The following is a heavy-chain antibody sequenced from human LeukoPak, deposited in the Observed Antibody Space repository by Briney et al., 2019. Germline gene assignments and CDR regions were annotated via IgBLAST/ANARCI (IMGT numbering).Heavy chain of an antibody. V-gene: IGHV4-30-4*08. J-gene: IGHJ5*02. CDR2: IYYSGST. Sequence: SEALSLTCTVSGGSISSGDYYWSWIRQPPGKGLEWIGYIYYSGSTYYNPSLKSRVTISVDTSKNQFSLKLSSVTAADTAVYYCARVVVVAATGIRFDPWGQGTLVTVSS. CDR3: ARVVVVAATGIRFDP. D-gene: IGHD2-15*01. CDR1: GGSISSGDYY.